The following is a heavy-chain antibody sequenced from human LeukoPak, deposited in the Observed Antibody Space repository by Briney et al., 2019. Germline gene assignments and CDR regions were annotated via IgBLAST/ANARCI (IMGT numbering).Heavy chain of an antibody. CDR3: ARHSGGRDSSGEYWYFDL. CDR1: GGSISSYY. Sequence: SETLSLTCTVSGGSISSYYWSWIRQPPGKGLEWIAYIYYRGSTNYNPSLKSRVTISVDTSKNQFSLKLSSVTAADTAVYYCARHSGGRDSSGEYWYFDLWGRGTLVTVSS. D-gene: IGHD3-22*01. J-gene: IGHJ2*01. CDR2: IYYRGST. V-gene: IGHV4-59*08.